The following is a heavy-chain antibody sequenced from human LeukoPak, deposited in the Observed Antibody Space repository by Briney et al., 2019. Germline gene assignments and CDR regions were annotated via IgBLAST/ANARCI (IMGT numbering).Heavy chain of an antibody. J-gene: IGHJ4*02. CDR2: INPSSGST. D-gene: IGHD6-19*01. CDR3: ARAGIAVAGTHGY. V-gene: IGHV1-46*01. CDR1: GYTFTSYG. Sequence: GASVKVSCKASGYTFTSYGISWVRQAPGQGLEWMGIINPSSGSTSYAQKFQGRVTMTRDMSTSTVYMELSSLRSEDTAVYYCARAGIAVAGTHGYWGQGTLVTVSS.